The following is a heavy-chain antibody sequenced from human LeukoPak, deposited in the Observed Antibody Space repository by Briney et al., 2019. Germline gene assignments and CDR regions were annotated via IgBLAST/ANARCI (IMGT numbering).Heavy chain of an antibody. CDR3: ARGYSSNWYWFDP. V-gene: IGHV4-4*07. J-gene: IGHJ5*02. CDR1: SGSVSSYF. CDR2: ISTSGST. Sequence: SETLSLTCTVSSGSVSSYFWSWIRQPAGKGLEWIGRISTSGSTNYNPSLKSRVTMSLDTSKSQFSLKLSSVTAADTAVYYRARGYSSNWYWFDPWGQGTLVTVSS. D-gene: IGHD6-13*01.